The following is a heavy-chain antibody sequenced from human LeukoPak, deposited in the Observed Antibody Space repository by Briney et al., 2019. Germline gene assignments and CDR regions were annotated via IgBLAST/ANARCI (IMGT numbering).Heavy chain of an antibody. CDR2: ISYDGSNK. V-gene: IGHV3-30-3*01. Sequence: PGGSLRLSCAASGFTFSSYAMHWVRQAPGKGLEWVALISYDGSNKYYADSVKGRFTISRDNSKNTLYLQMNSLRAEDTAVYYCAKDQLGFGELFPKVFDYWGQGTLVTVSS. D-gene: IGHD3-10*01. CDR1: GFTFSSYA. CDR3: AKDQLGFGELFPKVFDY. J-gene: IGHJ4*02.